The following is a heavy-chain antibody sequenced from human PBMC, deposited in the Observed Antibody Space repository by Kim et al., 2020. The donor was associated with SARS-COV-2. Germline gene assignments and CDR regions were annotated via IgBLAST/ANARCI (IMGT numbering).Heavy chain of an antibody. J-gene: IGHJ5*02. V-gene: IGHV4-30-4*01. CDR3: ATYVLKWFWGFDP. Sequence: SQTLSLACTVSGGSISRGEYYWSWIRQSPGKGLEWIGYIFYSGSTYYHPSRKGRATISIDTSKNQFSLRLNSVTAADTAVYYCATYVLKWFWGFDPWGQG. CDR1: GGSISRGEYY. CDR2: IFYSGST. D-gene: IGHD3-10*01.